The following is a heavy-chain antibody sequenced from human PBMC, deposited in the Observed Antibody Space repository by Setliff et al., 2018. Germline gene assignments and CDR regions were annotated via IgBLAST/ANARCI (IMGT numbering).Heavy chain of an antibody. CDR3: ARVPAFGGIVGTHGVDY. J-gene: IGHJ4*02. V-gene: IGHV4-31*03. CDR2: IYYSGST. Sequence: ASETLSLTCSVSGGSFNTGAYYWSWIRQHPGKGLEWIGYIYYSGSTYYNPSLKSRVAISLDTSKNHFSLELSSVRAADTALYYCARVPAFGGIVGTHGVDYWGQGTLVTVSS. D-gene: IGHD2-21*01. CDR1: GGSFNTGAYY.